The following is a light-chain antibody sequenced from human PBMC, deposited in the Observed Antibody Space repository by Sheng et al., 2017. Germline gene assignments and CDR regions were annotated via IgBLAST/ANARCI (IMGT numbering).Light chain of an antibody. CDR3: QKYNSAPWT. CDR1: QSVSSY. J-gene: IGKJ1*01. V-gene: IGKV3-15*01. CDR2: GAS. Sequence: EIVLTQSPATLSLSPGERATLSCRASQSVSSYLAWYQQKPGQAPRLLIYGASTRATGIPARFSGSGSGTEFTLTISSLQSEDVATYYCQKYNSAPWTFGQGTKVEIK.